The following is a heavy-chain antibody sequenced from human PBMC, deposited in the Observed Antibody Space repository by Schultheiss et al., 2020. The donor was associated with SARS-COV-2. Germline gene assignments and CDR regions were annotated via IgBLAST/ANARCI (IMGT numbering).Heavy chain of an antibody. CDR2: MNPNSGNT. CDR1: GYTLTELS. J-gene: IGHJ6*02. Sequence: ASVKVSCKVSGYTLTELSMHWVRQAPGKGLEWMGWMNPNSGNTGYAQKFQGRVTMTRNTSISTAYMELSSLRSEDTAVYYCALFNYDILTGYWNYYYYYGMDVWGQGPRSPSP. CDR3: ALFNYDILTGYWNYYYYYGMDV. V-gene: IGHV1-8*01. D-gene: IGHD3-9*01.